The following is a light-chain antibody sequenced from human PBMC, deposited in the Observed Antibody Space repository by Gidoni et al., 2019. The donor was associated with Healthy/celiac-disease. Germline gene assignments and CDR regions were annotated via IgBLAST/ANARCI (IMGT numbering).Light chain of an antibody. V-gene: IGKV1-39*01. CDR3: QQSYRTPPIT. CDR2: AAS. J-gene: IGKJ5*01. Sequence: DIQMTKSPTSLSSSVGYKFTITGRASQTISSDLNWYQQKPGKAPKLMIYAASSFQSGVPSRFSGIGSGTDFTLTIRRLQPEHFATYYCQQSYRTPPITFGQGTRLEIK. CDR1: QTISSD.